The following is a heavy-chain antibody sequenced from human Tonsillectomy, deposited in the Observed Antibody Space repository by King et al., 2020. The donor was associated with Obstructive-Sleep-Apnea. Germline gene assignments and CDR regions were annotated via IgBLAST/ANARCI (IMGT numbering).Heavy chain of an antibody. Sequence: VQLQESGPGLVKPSETLSLTCTVSGGSISSYYWSWLRQPPGKGLEWIGYIYYSGSTNYNPSLKSRVTISVDTSKNQFSLKLSSVTAADTAVYYCARGRYGDYSPWGQGTLVTVSS. J-gene: IGHJ5*02. CDR3: ARGRYGDYSP. V-gene: IGHV4-59*01. D-gene: IGHD4-17*01. CDR1: GGSISSYY. CDR2: IYYSGST.